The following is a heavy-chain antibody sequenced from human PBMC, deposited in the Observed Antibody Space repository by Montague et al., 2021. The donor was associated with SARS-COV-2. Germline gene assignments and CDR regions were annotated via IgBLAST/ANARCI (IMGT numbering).Heavy chain of an antibody. CDR1: GGSISSSSYY. V-gene: IGHV4-39*01. CDR3: ARHHQSVITLFGVVTPQNWFDP. D-gene: IGHD3-3*01. CDR2: IYYSGST. Sequence: SETLSLTCTVSGGSISSSSYYWGWIRQPPGKGLEWIGSIYYSGSTYYNPSVKSRVTISVDTSKNQFSLKLSSATAADTAVYYCARHHQSVITLFGVVTPQNWFDPWGQGTLVTVSS. J-gene: IGHJ5*02.